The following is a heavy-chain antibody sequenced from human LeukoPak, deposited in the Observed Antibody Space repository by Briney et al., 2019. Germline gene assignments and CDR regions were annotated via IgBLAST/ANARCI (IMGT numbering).Heavy chain of an antibody. CDR2: ISSSSSTI. CDR1: GFTFSSYW. V-gene: IGHV3-48*04. D-gene: IGHD4-17*01. CDR3: ARGGDPFPGGYYYGMDV. Sequence: GGSLRLSCAASGFTFSSYWMHWVRQAPGKGLEWVSYISSSSSTIYYADSVKGRFTISRDNAKNSLYLQMNSLRAEDTAVYYCARGGDPFPGGYYYGMDVWGQGTTVTVSS. J-gene: IGHJ6*02.